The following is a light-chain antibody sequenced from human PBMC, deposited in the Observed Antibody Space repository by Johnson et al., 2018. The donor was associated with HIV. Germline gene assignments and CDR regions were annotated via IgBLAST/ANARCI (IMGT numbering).Light chain of an antibody. Sequence: QSVLTQPPSVSAAPGQKVTISCSGSSSNIGKNYVSWYQQVPGTAPKLLIYDNNRRPSGIPDRFSGSKSGSSATLGITGLQTGDEADYYCGTWDTSLGTEFFGTGTKVTVL. J-gene: IGLJ1*01. CDR1: SSNIGKNY. CDR3: GTWDTSLGTEF. V-gene: IGLV1-51*01. CDR2: DNN.